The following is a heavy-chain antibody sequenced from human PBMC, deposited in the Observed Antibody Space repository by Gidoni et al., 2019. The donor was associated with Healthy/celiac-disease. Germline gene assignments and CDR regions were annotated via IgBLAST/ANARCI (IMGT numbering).Heavy chain of an antibody. CDR3: ARQSIAVAGTGGVVDDY. Sequence: QVQLVQSGAEVKKPGASVKVSCKASGSTFTGYYMHWVRQAPGQGLEWMGWINPNSGGTNDAQKFQGRVTMTRDTSISTAYMELSRLRSDDTAVYYCARQSIAVAGTGGVVDDYWGQGTLVTVSS. CDR2: INPNSGGT. D-gene: IGHD6-19*01. J-gene: IGHJ4*02. V-gene: IGHV1-2*02. CDR1: GSTFTGYY.